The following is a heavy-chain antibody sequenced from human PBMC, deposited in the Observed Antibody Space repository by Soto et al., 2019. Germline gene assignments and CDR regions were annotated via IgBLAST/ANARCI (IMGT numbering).Heavy chain of an antibody. CDR3: ARGWYGDY. CDR2: ISAHNGNT. CDR1: GYAFTTYG. D-gene: IGHD2-15*01. V-gene: IGHV1-18*01. J-gene: IGHJ4*02. Sequence: QVHLVQSGAEVKKPGASVKVSCQASGYAFTTYGITWVRQAPGQGLEWMGWISAHNGNTNYAQKLQGRVTVTRDTSTSTAYMELSSRRSDDTAVYYCARGWYGDYWGQGALVTVSS.